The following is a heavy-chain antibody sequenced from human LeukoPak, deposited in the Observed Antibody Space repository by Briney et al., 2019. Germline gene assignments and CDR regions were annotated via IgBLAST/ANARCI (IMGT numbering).Heavy chain of an antibody. CDR1: GYTFTSYY. Sequence: ASVKVSCKASGYTFTSYYMHWVRQAPGQGLEWMGIINPSGGSTSYAQKFQGRVTMTRDTSTSTVYMELSSLRSEDTAVYYCARDRVAVAGRLYYYCYGMDVWGQGTTVTVSS. V-gene: IGHV1-46*01. J-gene: IGHJ6*02. CDR2: INPSGGST. D-gene: IGHD6-19*01. CDR3: ARDRVAVAGRLYYYCYGMDV.